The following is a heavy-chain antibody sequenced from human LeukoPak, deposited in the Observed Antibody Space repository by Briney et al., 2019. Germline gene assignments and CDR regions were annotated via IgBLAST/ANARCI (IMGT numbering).Heavy chain of an antibody. CDR2: IYHSGST. Sequence: PSETLSLTCAVSGASISSGGYSWNWIRQPPGKGLEWIGCIYHSGSTYYNPSLKSRVTMSVDRSKNQFSLKLNSVTAADTAVYYRARDMWGSSTWGQGTLVTVSS. V-gene: IGHV4-30-2*01. J-gene: IGHJ5*02. D-gene: IGHD3-16*01. CDR1: GASISSGGYS. CDR3: ARDMWGSST.